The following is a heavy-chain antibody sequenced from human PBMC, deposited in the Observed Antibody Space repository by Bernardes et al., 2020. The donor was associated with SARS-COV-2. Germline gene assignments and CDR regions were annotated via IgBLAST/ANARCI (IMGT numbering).Heavy chain of an antibody. D-gene: IGHD3-3*01. J-gene: IGHJ4*02. CDR2: ISSIISTI. Sequence: GGSLRLSCAASGFTFSSYSMNWVRQAPGKWLEWVSYISSIISTIYYADSVKGRFTISRDNAKNSLYLQMNSLRAEDTAVYYCARDLTYDFWSGYSRVFDYWGQGTLVTVSS. CDR1: GFTFSSYS. V-gene: IGHV3-48*01. CDR3: ARDLTYDFWSGYSRVFDY.